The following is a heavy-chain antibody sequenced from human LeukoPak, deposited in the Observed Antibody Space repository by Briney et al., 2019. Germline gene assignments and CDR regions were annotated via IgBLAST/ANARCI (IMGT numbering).Heavy chain of an antibody. D-gene: IGHD3-22*01. J-gene: IGHJ4*02. CDR2: ISAYNGNT. Sequence: GASVKVSCKASGYTFTNYGISWVRQAPGQGLEWMGWISAYNGNTNYAQKLQGRVTMTTDTSTSTVYMELRSLRSDDTAVYFCTRWFRAINYDSSGYSVFDYWGQGTLVTVSS. CDR3: TRWFRAINYDSSGYSVFDY. CDR1: GYTFTNYG. V-gene: IGHV1-18*01.